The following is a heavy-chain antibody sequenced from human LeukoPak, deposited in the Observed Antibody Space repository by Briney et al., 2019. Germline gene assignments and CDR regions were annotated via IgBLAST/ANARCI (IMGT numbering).Heavy chain of an antibody. CDR1: GYTFTSYD. CDR3: ARAPLGLIVVVPAAIRERYYYYYYMDV. J-gene: IGHJ6*03. V-gene: IGHV1-8*03. D-gene: IGHD2-2*02. Sequence: GASVKVSCKASGYTFTSYDINWVRQATGQGLEWMGWMNPNSGNTGCAQKFQGRVTITRNTSIRTAYMELSSLRSEDTAVYYCARAPLGLIVVVPAAIRERYYYYYYMDVWGKGTTVTVSS. CDR2: MNPNSGNT.